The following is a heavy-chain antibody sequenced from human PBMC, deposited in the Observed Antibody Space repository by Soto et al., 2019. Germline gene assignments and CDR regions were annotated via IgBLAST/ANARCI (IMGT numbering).Heavy chain of an antibody. CDR1: GGTFSSYA. V-gene: IGHV1-69*13. CDR2: IIPIFGTA. J-gene: IGHJ3*02. Sequence: SVKVSCKASGGTFSSYAISWVRQAPGQGLEWMGGIIPIFGTANYAQKFQGRVTITADESTSTAYMELSSLRSEDTAVYYCASREYSSSSVAFDIWGQGTMVTVSS. D-gene: IGHD6-6*01. CDR3: ASREYSSSSVAFDI.